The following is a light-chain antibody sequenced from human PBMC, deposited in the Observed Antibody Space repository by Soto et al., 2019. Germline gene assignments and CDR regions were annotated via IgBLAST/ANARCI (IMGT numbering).Light chain of an antibody. J-gene: IGKJ5*01. CDR1: QGISSY. Sequence: DIQLTQSPSFLSASVGDRVTITCRASQGISSYLAWYQQKPGKAPKLLIYAASTLQSGVPSRFSGSGSGTVFTLTISSLQPEDFATYDCQHLDSYSTFGQGTRLEIK. CDR2: AAS. CDR3: QHLDSYST. V-gene: IGKV1-9*01.